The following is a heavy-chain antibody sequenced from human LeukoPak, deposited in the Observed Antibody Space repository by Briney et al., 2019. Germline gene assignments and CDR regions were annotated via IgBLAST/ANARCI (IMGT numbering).Heavy chain of an antibody. D-gene: IGHD3-10*01. J-gene: IGHJ5*02. CDR1: GGSISSYY. CDR2: IYYSGST. Sequence: SETLSLTCTVSGGSISSYYWSWLRQPPGKGLEWIGYIYYSGSTTYNPSLKSRVTISVDTSQSQFSLKLNSVTAADTAVYYCARHFYYNSGSYNWFDPWGQGTLVIVSS. V-gene: IGHV4-59*08. CDR3: ARHFYYNSGSYNWFDP.